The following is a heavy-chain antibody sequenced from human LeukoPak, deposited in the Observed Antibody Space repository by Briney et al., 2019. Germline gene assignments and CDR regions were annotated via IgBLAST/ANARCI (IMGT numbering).Heavy chain of an antibody. CDR3: ARGLGFFGSGWYGGCWFDP. V-gene: IGHV4-34*01. D-gene: IGHD6-19*01. CDR2: INHSGST. CDR1: GGSFSGYY. J-gene: IGHJ5*02. Sequence: PSETLSLTCAVYGGSFSGYYWSWIRQRPGKGLEWIGEINHSGSTNYNPSLKSRVTISVDTSKNQFSLKLSSVTAADTAVYYCARGLGFFGSGWYGGCWFDPWGQGTLVTVSS.